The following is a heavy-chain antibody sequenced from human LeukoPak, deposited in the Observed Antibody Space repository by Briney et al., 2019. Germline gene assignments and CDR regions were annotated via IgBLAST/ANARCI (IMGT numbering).Heavy chain of an antibody. CDR2: IYYTGIS. J-gene: IGHJ3*01. CDR1: SVSIRSNY. CDR3: ASGTYNTSPPAL. V-gene: IGHV4-59*01. D-gene: IGHD2-2*01. Sequence: SETLSLTCSVSSVSIRSNYWSWVRQPPGKGLEWIGYIYYTGISKYNPSLRSRVTILIDTSRNQFSLKLSSVTAADTAISYCASGTYNTSPPALWGQGTLVTVSS.